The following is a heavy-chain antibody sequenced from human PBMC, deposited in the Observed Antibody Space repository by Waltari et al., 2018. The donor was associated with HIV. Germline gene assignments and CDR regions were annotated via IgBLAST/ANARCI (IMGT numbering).Heavy chain of an antibody. Sequence: QVQLQESGPGLVKPSETLSLTCTVSGGSISRYYWSWIRQPPGKGLEWIGYIYYSGSTNYNPSLKSRVTISVDTSKNQFSLKLSSVTAADTAVYYCARDTTVTTYGMDVWGQGTTVTVSS. CDR3: ARDTTVTTYGMDV. CDR2: IYYSGST. J-gene: IGHJ6*02. D-gene: IGHD4-17*01. CDR1: GGSISRYY. V-gene: IGHV4-59*01.